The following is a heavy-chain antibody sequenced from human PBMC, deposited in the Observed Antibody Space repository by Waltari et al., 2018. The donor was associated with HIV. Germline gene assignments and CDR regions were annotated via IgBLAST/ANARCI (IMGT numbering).Heavy chain of an antibody. D-gene: IGHD3-22*01. CDR3: AINYYDGSGSFY. CDR2: FKRDGRT. Sequence: QLQLQESGPGLVKPSETLSLTCRVSADSITTTTYYWGWIRQPPGQGLQWIGTFKRDGRTYYTPSLKSRVTMSLDTAKSQFALRLSTVTAADTAIYYCAINYYDGSGSFYWGGGALVTVSS. J-gene: IGHJ4*01. V-gene: IGHV4-39*01. CDR1: ADSITTTTYY.